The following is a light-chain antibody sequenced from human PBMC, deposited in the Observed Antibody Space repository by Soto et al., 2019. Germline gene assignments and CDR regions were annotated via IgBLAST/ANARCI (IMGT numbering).Light chain of an antibody. CDR2: EVN. CDR3: SSYAGINNLGV. J-gene: IGLJ1*01. CDR1: SSDVGGYKY. Sequence: QSALTQPPSASGSPGQSVTISCTGTSSDVGGYKYVSWYQQHPGKAPKLMIFEVNKRPSGVPDRFSGYKSGNKASLTVSGLQAEDEVDYFCSSYAGINNLGVFGTGTKRTVL. V-gene: IGLV2-8*01.